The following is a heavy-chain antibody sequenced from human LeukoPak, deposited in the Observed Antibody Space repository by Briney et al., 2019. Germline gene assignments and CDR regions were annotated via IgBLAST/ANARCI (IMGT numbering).Heavy chain of an antibody. V-gene: IGHV3-30*03. J-gene: IGHJ4*02. Sequence: GGSLRLSCAASGFTFSSYGMHWVRQAPGKGLEWVALIIYDGSNKYYTDSVKGRFTISRDNSKNSLYLQMNSLKTEDTAVYYCARGSPMEVVVAARNSPILYYFDYWGQGTLVTVSS. CDR1: GFTFSSYG. CDR2: IIYDGSNK. D-gene: IGHD2-15*01. CDR3: ARGSPMEVVVAARNSPILYYFDY.